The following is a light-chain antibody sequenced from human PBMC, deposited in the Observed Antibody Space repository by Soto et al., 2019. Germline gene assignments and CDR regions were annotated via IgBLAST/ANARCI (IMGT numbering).Light chain of an antibody. Sequence: QSALTQPASVSGSPGQSITISCTGTSSDVGSYNYVSWYQQYPGKAPKLMIYDVSNRPSGVSYRFSGSKSGNTASLTISGLQAEDEADDYCSSYTTSSTPVVFGGGTKLTVL. J-gene: IGLJ2*01. CDR2: DVS. V-gene: IGLV2-14*01. CDR1: SSDVGSYNY. CDR3: SSYTTSSTPVV.